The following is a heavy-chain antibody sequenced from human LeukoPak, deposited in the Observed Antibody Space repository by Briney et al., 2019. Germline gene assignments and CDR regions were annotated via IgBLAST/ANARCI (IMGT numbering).Heavy chain of an antibody. V-gene: IGHV3-11*01. Sequence: KPGGSLRLSCAASGFTFSGYYMSWIRRAPGKGLEWVSYISSSGSTIYYADSVKGRFTISRDNAKNSLYLQMNSLRAEDTAVYYCAREDILTGYYTVDYWGQGTLVTVSS. D-gene: IGHD3-9*01. J-gene: IGHJ4*02. CDR1: GFTFSGYY. CDR2: ISSSGSTI. CDR3: AREDILTGYYTVDY.